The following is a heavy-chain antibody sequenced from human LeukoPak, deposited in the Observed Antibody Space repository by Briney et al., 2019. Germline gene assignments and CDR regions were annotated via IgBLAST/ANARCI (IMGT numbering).Heavy chain of an antibody. D-gene: IGHD4-17*01. Sequence: SGTLSLSCTVSGGSISSSSYFWGWIRQPPGKGLEWIGSIFYSGSTYYNPSLNSRVTISIDTSKNQFSLRLSSVTAADTAVYYCARQMNTVTADYWGQGTLVTVSS. CDR1: GGSISSSSYF. CDR2: IFYSGST. CDR3: ARQMNTVTADY. J-gene: IGHJ4*02. V-gene: IGHV4-39*01.